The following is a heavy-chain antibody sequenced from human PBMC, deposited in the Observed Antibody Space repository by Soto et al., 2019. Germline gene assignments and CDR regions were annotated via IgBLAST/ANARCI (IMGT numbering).Heavy chain of an antibody. J-gene: IGHJ6*02. D-gene: IGHD3-3*02. CDR3: ARDQATSLAIYYYYGMDV. V-gene: IGHV3-21*01. Sequence: EVQLVESGGGLVKPGGSLRLSCAASGFTFSSYGMNWVRQTPGKGLEWVSSISSTSNYIYYADSVKGRFTISRDNAKNSLYLQMNSLRAEDTAVYYCARDQATSLAIYYYYGMDVWGQGTTVTVSS. CDR2: ISSTSNYI. CDR1: GFTFSSYG.